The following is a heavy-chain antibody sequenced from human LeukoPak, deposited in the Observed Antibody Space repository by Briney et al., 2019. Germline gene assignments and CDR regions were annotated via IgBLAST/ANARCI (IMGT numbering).Heavy chain of an antibody. V-gene: IGHV3-53*01. Sequence: GGSLRLSCVAAGFTVSSNYMSWVRQAPGKGLEWVSVIYSGGSTYYADSVKGRFTISRDNSKNTLYLQMNSLRAEDTAVYYCASGSGSYRTPYYYMDVWGTGTTVTVSS. D-gene: IGHD3-10*01. CDR2: IYSGGST. CDR1: GFTVSSNY. CDR3: ASGSGSYRTPYYYMDV. J-gene: IGHJ6*03.